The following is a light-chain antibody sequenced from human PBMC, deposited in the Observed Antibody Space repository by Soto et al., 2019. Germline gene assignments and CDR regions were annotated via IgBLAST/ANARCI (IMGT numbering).Light chain of an antibody. CDR2: GAS. CDR1: QSVSSNY. CDR3: QQYDTSPYT. Sequence: ESVLTQSPGTLSLSPGERATLSCRASQSVSSNYFAWYQQKPGQAPRLIIYGASSRATGIPDRFTGSGSGTDFTLTISRLEPEDFAVYYCQQYDTSPYTFGQGTKVDIK. J-gene: IGKJ2*01. V-gene: IGKV3-20*01.